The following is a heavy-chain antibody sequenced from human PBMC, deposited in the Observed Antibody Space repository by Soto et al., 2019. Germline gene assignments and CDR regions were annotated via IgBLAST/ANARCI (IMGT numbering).Heavy chain of an antibody. J-gene: IGHJ3*01. Sequence: GSLRLSCTASGILLNSYAMTWVRTAPGEGLEWVSAISSVGTDTFYAESVRGRFTISRDNSLNTLYLQMSSLRAEDTAGDYCAHPREYGIFDAGDVWGQGPMVTVS. CDR1: GILLNSYA. CDR2: ISSVGTDT. CDR3: AHPREYGIFDAGDV. V-gene: IGHV3-23*01. D-gene: IGHD4-17*01.